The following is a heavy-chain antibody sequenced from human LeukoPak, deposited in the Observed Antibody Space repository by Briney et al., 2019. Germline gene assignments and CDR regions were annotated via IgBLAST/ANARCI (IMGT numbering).Heavy chain of an antibody. Sequence: SGGSLRLSCTASGFSFSSYGMHWVRQAPGKGLEWVAVISNVGSNKYYADSVKGRVTISRDTSKNTLFLQMNSLRADDTAVYFCAKDRLMATGYFDYWGQGTLVTVSS. D-gene: IGHD5-24*01. V-gene: IGHV3-30*18. CDR2: ISNVGSNK. J-gene: IGHJ4*02. CDR3: AKDRLMATGYFDY. CDR1: GFSFSSYG.